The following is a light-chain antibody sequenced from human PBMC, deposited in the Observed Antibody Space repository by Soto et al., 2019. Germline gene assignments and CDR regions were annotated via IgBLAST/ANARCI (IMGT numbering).Light chain of an antibody. CDR3: QQYGSSPRT. V-gene: IGKV3-20*01. J-gene: IGKJ1*01. Sequence: EIVLAQSPGTLSLCTGERATLSCRASQSVSSSYLAWYQQKPGQAPRLLIYGASSRATGIPDRFSGSGSGTDFTLTISRLAPEDFAVYYCQQYGSSPRTFGQGTRWIS. CDR2: GAS. CDR1: QSVSSSY.